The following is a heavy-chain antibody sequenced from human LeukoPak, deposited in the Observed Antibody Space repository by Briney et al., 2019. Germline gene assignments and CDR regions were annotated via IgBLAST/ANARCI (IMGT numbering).Heavy chain of an antibody. D-gene: IGHD5-18*01. J-gene: IGHJ4*02. CDR3: ARERGYSYGLDY. V-gene: IGHV3-33*01. CDR2: IWHDGTKE. CDR1: GFTFNRYG. Sequence: GRSLTLSCAASGFTFNRYGMHWVRQAPGKGLEWVAMIWHDGTKEFYADSVKGRFTISRDNSNNTIYLQMNSLRADDTAAYFCARERGYSYGLDYWGQGTLVTVSS.